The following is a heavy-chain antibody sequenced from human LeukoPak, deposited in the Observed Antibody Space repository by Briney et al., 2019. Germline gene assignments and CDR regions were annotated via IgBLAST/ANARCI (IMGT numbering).Heavy chain of an antibody. CDR2: INTNTGNP. V-gene: IGHV7-4-1*02. D-gene: IGHD2-15*01. CDR1: GYTFTSYA. J-gene: IGHJ6*02. Sequence: GASVKVSCKASGYTFTSYAMNWVRQAPGQGLEWMGWINTNTGNPTYAQGFTGRFVFSLDTSVSAAYLQISSLKAEDTAVYYCARDSCSGGSCYYYGMDVWGQGTTVTVSS. CDR3: ARDSCSGGSCYYYGMDV.